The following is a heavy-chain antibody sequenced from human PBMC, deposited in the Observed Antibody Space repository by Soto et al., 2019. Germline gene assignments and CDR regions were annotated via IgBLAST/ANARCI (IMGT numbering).Heavy chain of an antibody. Sequence: GGSLRLSCAASGFTFTDYYMSWIRQTPGKGLEWVSYISSSGSHTNYADSVKGRFTISRDNAKNSVYLQMNSLRAEDSAVYYCERLAGTTYSDAGLDLGFESWGQGTLVTVSS. CDR3: ERLAGTTYSDAGLDLGFES. J-gene: IGHJ5*01. V-gene: IGHV3-11*06. CDR1: GFTFTDYY. D-gene: IGHD5-12*01. CDR2: ISSSGSHT.